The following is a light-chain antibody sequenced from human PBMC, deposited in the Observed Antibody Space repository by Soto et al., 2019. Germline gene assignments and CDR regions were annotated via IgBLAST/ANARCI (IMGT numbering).Light chain of an antibody. CDR1: SSDVGSYNL. CDR2: EGS. Sequence: QSLVTQPASVSGSPGQSITISCTGTSSDVGSYNLVSWYQQHPGKAPKLMIYEGSKRPSGVSNRFSGSKSGNTASLTISGLQAQDEADYYCCSYAGSSTYVFGTGTKVTVL. J-gene: IGLJ1*01. CDR3: CSYAGSSTYV. V-gene: IGLV2-23*01.